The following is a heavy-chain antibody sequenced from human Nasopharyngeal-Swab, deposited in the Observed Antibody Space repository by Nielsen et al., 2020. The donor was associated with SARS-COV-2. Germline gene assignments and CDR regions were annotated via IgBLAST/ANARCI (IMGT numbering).Heavy chain of an antibody. V-gene: IGHV1-8*01. CDR1: GYTFTSYD. Sequence: ASVKVSCKASGYTFTSYDINWVRQATGQGLEWMGWMNPNSGNTGYAQKFQGRVTMTRNTSISTAYMELSSLRSEDTAVYYCARGGTSYYYDSGGYPNWYLDLWGRGTLVTVSS. CDR3: ARGGTSYYYDSGGYPNWYLDL. CDR2: MNPNSGNT. J-gene: IGHJ2*01. D-gene: IGHD3-22*01.